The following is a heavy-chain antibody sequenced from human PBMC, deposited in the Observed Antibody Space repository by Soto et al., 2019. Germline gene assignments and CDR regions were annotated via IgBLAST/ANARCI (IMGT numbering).Heavy chain of an antibody. D-gene: IGHD3-22*01. CDR1: GYSFTSYW. CDR2: IYPGDSDT. Sequence: GESLKISCKGSGYSFTSYWIGWVRQMPGKGLEWMGIIYPGDSDTRYSPSFQGQVTISADKSISTAYLQWSSLKASDTAMYYCARRGYYYDSSGYYSYYFDYWGQGTLVTVSS. CDR3: ARRGYYYDSSGYYSYYFDY. V-gene: IGHV5-51*01. J-gene: IGHJ4*02.